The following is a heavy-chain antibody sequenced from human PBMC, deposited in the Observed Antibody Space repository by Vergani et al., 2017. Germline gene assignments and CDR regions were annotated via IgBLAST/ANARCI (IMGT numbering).Heavy chain of an antibody. D-gene: IGHD1-7*01. CDR3: VYRKTGCGTTGCFYPFYYYYYMHV. J-gene: IGHJ6*03. CDR1: GFSLNTRGVS. Sequence: QITLKESGPTLVKPTQTLTLTCTFSGFSLNTRGVSVAWIRQPPGKALDWLALIYWNDDQHYSPSLNNRVTITKDTSKNQVVLTMTNMDYVDTGTYYCVYRKTGCGTTGCFYPFYYYYYMHVLGKGTTVTVSS. V-gene: IGHV2-5*04. CDR2: IYWNDDQ.